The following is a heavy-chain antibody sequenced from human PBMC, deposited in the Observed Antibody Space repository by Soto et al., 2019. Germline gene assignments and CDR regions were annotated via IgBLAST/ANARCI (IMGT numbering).Heavy chain of an antibody. D-gene: IGHD3-22*01. CDR1: GFTFSTYA. Sequence: GGSLRLSCAASGFTFSTYAMNWVRQAPGKGLEWVSAISGSGGSTYYADSVKGRFTISRDNSKNTLYLQMNSLRAEDTAVYYCARGNYDNTGVFDYWGQGTLVTVSS. CDR3: ARGNYDNTGVFDY. J-gene: IGHJ4*02. V-gene: IGHV3-23*01. CDR2: ISGSGGST.